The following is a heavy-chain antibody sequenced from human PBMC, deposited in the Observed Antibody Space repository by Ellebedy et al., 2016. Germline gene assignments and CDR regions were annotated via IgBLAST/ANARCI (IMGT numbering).Heavy chain of an antibody. D-gene: IGHD3-16*01. V-gene: IGHV3-11*05. CDR2: ISSSSSYT. Sequence: GESLKISXAASGFTFSDYYMSWIRQAPGKGLEWVSYISSSSSYTNYADSVKGRFTISRDNAKNSLYLQMNSLRAEDTAVYYCARGPSGGIAFFDIWGQGTMVTVSS. J-gene: IGHJ3*02. CDR1: GFTFSDYY. CDR3: ARGPSGGIAFFDI.